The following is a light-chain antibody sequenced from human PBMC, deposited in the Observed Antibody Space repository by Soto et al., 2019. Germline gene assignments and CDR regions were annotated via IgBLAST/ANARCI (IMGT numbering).Light chain of an antibody. CDR2: LNSDGTH. J-gene: IGLJ7*01. CDR1: SGHSSYA. V-gene: IGLV4-69*01. CDR3: QTWGTGIYV. Sequence: QSVLTQSPSASASLGASVKLTCTLSSGHSSYAIAWHQQQPEKGPRYLMKLNSDGTHSKGDGIPDRFSGSSSGAERYLTISRLRSEDEADYYCQTWGTGIYVFGGGTQLTVL.